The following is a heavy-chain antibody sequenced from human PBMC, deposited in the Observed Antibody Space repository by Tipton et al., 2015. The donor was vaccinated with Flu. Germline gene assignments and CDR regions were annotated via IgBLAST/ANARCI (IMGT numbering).Heavy chain of an antibody. D-gene: IGHD3-22*01. Sequence: QMQLVQSGAEVKKPGSSVKVSCKASGGTFSSYAISWVRQAPGQGLEWMGRIIPILGIANYAQKFQGRVTITADKSTSTAYMELSSLRSEDTAVYYCAPMGVITTAYYFDYWGQGTLVTVSS. J-gene: IGHJ4*02. CDR1: GGTFSSYA. CDR3: APMGVITTAYYFDY. CDR2: IIPILGIA. V-gene: IGHV1-69*09.